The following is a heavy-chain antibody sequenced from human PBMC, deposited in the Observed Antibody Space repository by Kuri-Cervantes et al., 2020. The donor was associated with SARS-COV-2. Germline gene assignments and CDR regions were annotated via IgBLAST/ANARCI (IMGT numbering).Heavy chain of an antibody. Sequence: GGSLRLSCAASGFTFSSYAMHWVRQAPGKGLEWVAVISYDGSNKYYADSVKGRFTISRDNSKNTLYLQMNSLRAEDTAVYYCAREDNWNPPRWGQGTLVTVSS. D-gene: IGHD1-20*01. CDR2: ISYDGSNK. J-gene: IGHJ4*02. V-gene: IGHV3-30-3*01. CDR3: AREDNWNPPR. CDR1: GFTFSSYA.